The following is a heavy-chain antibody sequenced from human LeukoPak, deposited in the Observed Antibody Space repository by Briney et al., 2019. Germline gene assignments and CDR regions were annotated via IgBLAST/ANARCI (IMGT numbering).Heavy chain of an antibody. CDR2: IYYSGST. V-gene: IGHV4-59*12. Sequence: SETLSLTCTVSGGSISSYYWSWIRQPPGKGLEWIGYIYYSGSTNYNPSLKSRVTISVDTSKNQFSLRLSSVTAADTAVYYCARGRPSYTPWGQGTLVTVSS. D-gene: IGHD1-26*01. J-gene: IGHJ4*02. CDR1: GGSISSYY. CDR3: ARGRPSYTP.